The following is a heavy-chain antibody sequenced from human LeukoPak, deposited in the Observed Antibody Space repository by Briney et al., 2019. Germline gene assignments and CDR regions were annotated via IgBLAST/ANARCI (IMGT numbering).Heavy chain of an antibody. CDR2: INPSDGSI. D-gene: IGHD1-26*01. V-gene: IGHV1-46*01. CDR1: GYIFTSYY. CDR3: ARDREVGTTRKYFDY. J-gene: IGHJ4*02. Sequence: ASVKVSCKASGYIFTSYYMNWVRQAPGQGLEWMGIINPSDGSISYAQKFQGRVTMTRDTSTSSVYMELSSLTSEDTAVYYCARDREVGTTRKYFDYWGQGTLATVSS.